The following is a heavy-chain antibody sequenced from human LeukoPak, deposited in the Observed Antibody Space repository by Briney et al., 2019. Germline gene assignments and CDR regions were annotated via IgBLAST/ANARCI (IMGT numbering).Heavy chain of an antibody. J-gene: IGHJ4*02. CDR2: ISAYNGNT. Sequence: ASVKVSCKASGYTFTSYGISWVRLAPGQGLEWMGWISAYNGNTNYAQKLQGRVTMPTDTSTSTAYVELRSLRADGAAVYYCARDEDPGYSSSWIDYWGQGTRVTVSS. CDR3: ARDEDPGYSSSWIDY. V-gene: IGHV1-18*01. CDR1: GYTFTSYG. D-gene: IGHD6-13*01.